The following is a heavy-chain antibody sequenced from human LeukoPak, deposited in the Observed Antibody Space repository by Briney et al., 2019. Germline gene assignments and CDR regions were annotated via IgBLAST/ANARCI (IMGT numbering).Heavy chain of an antibody. V-gene: IGHV1-2*02. D-gene: IGHD5-12*01. CDR1: GYTFTVYY. Sequence: ASVKVSCKASGYTFTVYYMHWVRQAPGQGLEWMGWINPNSGGTNYARKFQGRVTMTRDTSISTAYMELSRLRSDDTAVYYCARVDIVATITFDYWGQGILVTVSS. CDR3: ARVDIVATITFDY. J-gene: IGHJ4*02. CDR2: INPNSGGT.